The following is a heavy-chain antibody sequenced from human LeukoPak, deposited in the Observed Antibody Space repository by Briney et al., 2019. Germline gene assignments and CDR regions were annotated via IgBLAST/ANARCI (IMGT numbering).Heavy chain of an antibody. D-gene: IGHD3-22*01. V-gene: IGHV3-74*01. J-gene: IGHJ4*02. Sequence: GGSLRLSCAASGFTFSNYWMYWVRQAPGEGLVWVSRINSGGGTTTYADSVKGQFTISRDNAKNTLYLQMNSLRSEDTAVYYCARAFYYDSSGYSYYFDYWGQGTLVTVSS. CDR3: ARAFYYDSSGYSYYFDY. CDR2: INSGGGTT. CDR1: GFTFSNYW.